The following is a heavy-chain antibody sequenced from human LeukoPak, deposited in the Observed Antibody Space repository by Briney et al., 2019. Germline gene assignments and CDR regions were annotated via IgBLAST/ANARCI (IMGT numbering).Heavy chain of an antibody. J-gene: IGHJ4*02. Sequence: ASVKVSCKASGYTFTSYDINWVRQATGQGLEWMGWMNPNSGNTGYAQKFQGRVTMTRNTSISTAYMELSSLRSEDTAVYYCAREGYDFWSGYFDYWGQGTLVTVSS. V-gene: IGHV1-8*01. D-gene: IGHD3-3*01. CDR2: MNPNSGNT. CDR1: GYTFTSYD. CDR3: AREGYDFWSGYFDY.